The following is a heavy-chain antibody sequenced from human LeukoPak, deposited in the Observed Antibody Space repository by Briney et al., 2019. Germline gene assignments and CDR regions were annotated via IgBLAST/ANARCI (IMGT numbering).Heavy chain of an antibody. J-gene: IGHJ2*01. CDR1: GGSISSYY. D-gene: IGHD2-2*01. Sequence: SETLSLTCTVSGGSISSYYWSWIRQPPGKGLEWIGYIYYSGSTNYNPSLKSRVTISVDTSKNQFSLKLSSVTAADTAVYYCARSVGPGYCSSTSCYDQNWYFDLWAVAPWSLSPQ. CDR2: IYYSGST. V-gene: IGHV4-59*01. CDR3: ARSVGPGYCSSTSCYDQNWYFDL.